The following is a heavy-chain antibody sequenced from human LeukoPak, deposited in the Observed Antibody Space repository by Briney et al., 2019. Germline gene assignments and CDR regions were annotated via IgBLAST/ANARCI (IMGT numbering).Heavy chain of an antibody. CDR1: GFTFRTYS. D-gene: IGHD3-22*01. CDR2: ISSHSIYI. J-gene: IGHJ3*02. V-gene: IGHV3-21*01. Sequence: GGSLRLSCEASGFTFRTYSMNWVRQAPGKGLEWVSTISSHSIYIYYADSLKGRFTISRDNAQNSLYLQMDSLRAEDTAVYYCAKMGSDSSGYPGDAFDIWGQGTMVTVSS. CDR3: AKMGSDSSGYPGDAFDI.